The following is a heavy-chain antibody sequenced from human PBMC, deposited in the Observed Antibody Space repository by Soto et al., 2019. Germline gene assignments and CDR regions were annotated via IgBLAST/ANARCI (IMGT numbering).Heavy chain of an antibody. CDR3: ARYHSFDGSIYHYYFDF. V-gene: IGHV4-59*01. CDR1: GGSISTYY. Sequence: PSETLSLTCTVSGGSISTYYWSWIRQPPGGTLEWIGYIYASGATTYNPSLESRVTMSVDMPNNEFSLELTSLTAADTAVYYCARYHSFDGSIYHYYFDFWGQGTLVT. D-gene: IGHD3-10*01. J-gene: IGHJ4*02. CDR2: IYASGAT.